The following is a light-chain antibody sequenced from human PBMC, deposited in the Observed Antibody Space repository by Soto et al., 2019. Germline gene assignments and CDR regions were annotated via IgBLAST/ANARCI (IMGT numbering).Light chain of an antibody. Sequence: DMEMTQSPSSLSASVGDRVTITCRASQSISNYLNWYQHKPGKVPKLLIYAASSLQSGVPTRFSGSGSGTDFTLTINSLQPEDFATYYCQQSYGPPLTFGGGTKIEIK. J-gene: IGKJ4*01. CDR3: QQSYGPPLT. V-gene: IGKV1-39*01. CDR2: AAS. CDR1: QSISNY.